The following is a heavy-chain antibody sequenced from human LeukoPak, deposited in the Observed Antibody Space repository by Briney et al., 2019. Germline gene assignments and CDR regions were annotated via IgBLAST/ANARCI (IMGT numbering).Heavy chain of an antibody. CDR2: IDPDTGDT. J-gene: IGHJ4*02. V-gene: IGHV1-2*02. Sequence: GASVKVSCKPSGYTFIDHYLHWVRQAPGQGLESLGWIDPDTGDTNYPQKFQGRVTMSRDTSSSTAYMELNRRRSDDTAVYYCARAGHNSNSGGYDFWGLGTLVTVSS. CDR3: ARAGHNSNSGGYDF. D-gene: IGHD3-22*01. CDR1: GYTFIDHY.